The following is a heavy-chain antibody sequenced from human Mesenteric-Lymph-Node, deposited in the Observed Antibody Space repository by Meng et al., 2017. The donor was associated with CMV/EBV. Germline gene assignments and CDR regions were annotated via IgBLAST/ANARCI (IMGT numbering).Heavy chain of an antibody. Sequence: CTVSGGFISGNSYYWAWIRRPPGKGLEWIGSVYYSGSTVYGPSLKSRVTISVDTSRNQFSLRLDSVTAADTAVYYCARNITAGYFDYWGPGTLVTVSS. CDR1: GGFISGNSYY. V-gene: IGHV4-39*01. D-gene: IGHD2/OR15-2a*01. CDR2: VYYSGST. J-gene: IGHJ4*02. CDR3: ARNITAGYFDY.